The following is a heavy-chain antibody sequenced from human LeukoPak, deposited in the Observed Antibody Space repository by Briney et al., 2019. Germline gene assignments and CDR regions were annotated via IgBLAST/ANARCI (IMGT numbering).Heavy chain of an antibody. CDR2: IYSGGST. D-gene: IGHD3-22*01. J-gene: IGHJ4*02. CDR3: ARGISCYPLVY. Sequence: PGGSLRLSCAASGFTVSSNYMSSVRQAPGKGLEWVSVIYSGGSTYYADSVKGRFTISRDNSKNTLYLQMNSLRAEDTAVYYCARGISCYPLVYWGQGTLVTVSS. V-gene: IGHV3-53*01. CDR1: GFTVSSNY.